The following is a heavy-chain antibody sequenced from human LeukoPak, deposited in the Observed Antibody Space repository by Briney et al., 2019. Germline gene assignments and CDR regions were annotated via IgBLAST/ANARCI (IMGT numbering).Heavy chain of an antibody. V-gene: IGHV4-59*01. Sequence: SETLSLTCTVSGDFITAYYWSWIRQPPGKGLEWIGYVYYSGSTEYNPSLRSRVTISLEMSKHQFSLNLTSVTAADTAVYYCARDGQYYMDIWGKGTTVTVSS. CDR2: VYYSGST. J-gene: IGHJ6*03. CDR3: ARDGQYYMDI. CDR1: GDFITAYY.